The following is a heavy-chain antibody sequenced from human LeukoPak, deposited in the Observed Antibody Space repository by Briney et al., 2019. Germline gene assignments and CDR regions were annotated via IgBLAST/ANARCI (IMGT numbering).Heavy chain of an antibody. J-gene: IGHJ4*02. Sequence: GGSLRLPCAASGFTFSSYSMNWVRQAPGKGLEWVSYISSSSSTIYYADSVKGRFTISRDNAKNSLYLQMNSLRAEDTAVYYCARSAMTIFGVVLYYFDYWGQGTLVTVSS. V-gene: IGHV3-48*01. CDR2: ISSSSSTI. CDR1: GFTFSSYS. D-gene: IGHD3-3*01. CDR3: ARSAMTIFGVVLYYFDY.